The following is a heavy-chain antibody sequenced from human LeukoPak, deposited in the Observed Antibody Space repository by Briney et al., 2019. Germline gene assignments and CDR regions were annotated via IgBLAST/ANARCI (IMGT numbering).Heavy chain of an antibody. D-gene: IGHD3-22*01. CDR1: GFTVSSNY. V-gene: IGHV3-66*01. Sequence: GGSLRLSCAASGFTVSSNYMSWVRQAPVKGLEWVSVIYSGGSTYYADSVKGRFTISRDNSKNTLYLQMNSLRAEDTAVYYCARDRSYYDSSGYDYWGQGTLVTVSS. CDR3: ARDRSYYDSSGYDY. J-gene: IGHJ4*02. CDR2: IYSGGST.